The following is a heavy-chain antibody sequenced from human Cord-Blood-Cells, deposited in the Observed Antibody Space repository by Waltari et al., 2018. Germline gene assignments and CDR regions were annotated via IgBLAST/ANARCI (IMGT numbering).Heavy chain of an antibody. CDR1: GYSFSSGYY. CDR2: IYHSGST. Sequence: QVQLQESGPGLVKPSETLSLTCAVSGYSFSSGYYWGWIRQPPGKGLEWIGSIYHSGSTYYNPSLKSRVTISVDTSKNQFSLKLSSVTAADTAVYYCARKGAAAGTEYFQHWGQGTLVTVSS. J-gene: IGHJ1*01. V-gene: IGHV4-38-2*01. CDR3: ARKGAAAGTEYFQH. D-gene: IGHD6-13*01.